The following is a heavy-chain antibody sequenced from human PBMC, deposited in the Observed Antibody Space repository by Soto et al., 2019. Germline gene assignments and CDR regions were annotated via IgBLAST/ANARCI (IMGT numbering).Heavy chain of an antibody. Sequence: QVQLVQSGAEVKKPGSSVKVSCKASGGSFNGYAVSWVRQAPGRGLGWMGGLTPISGAATYAKNFQGRVSITADGSTTTAYLDLTSLTSEDTAIYFCARHRLFYDSGSHSYVPYYFENWGQGTLVSVSS. CDR1: GGSFNGYA. CDR3: ARHRLFYDSGSHSYVPYYFEN. J-gene: IGHJ4*02. D-gene: IGHD1-26*01. V-gene: IGHV1-69*01. CDR2: LTPISGAA.